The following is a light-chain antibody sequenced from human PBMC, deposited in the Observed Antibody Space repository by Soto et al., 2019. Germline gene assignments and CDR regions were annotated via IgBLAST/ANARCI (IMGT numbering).Light chain of an antibody. CDR3: QQSSIWPLT. V-gene: IGKV3-11*01. J-gene: IGKJ4*01. CDR2: DAS. Sequence: EIVLTQSPATLSLSPGERATLSCRATENLRTFLAWYQQKAGQAPRLLIYDASNRATGIPDRFSGSGSGTDFTLTISNLEPEDSAVYYCQQSSIWPLTLGGGTKVDIK. CDR1: ENLRTF.